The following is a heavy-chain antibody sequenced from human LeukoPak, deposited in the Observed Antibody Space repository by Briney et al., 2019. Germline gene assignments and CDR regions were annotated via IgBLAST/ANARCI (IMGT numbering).Heavy chain of an antibody. CDR2: IYYSGSI. D-gene: IGHD6-19*01. Sequence: SETLSLTCTVSGGSISSSSYYWGWIRQPPGKGLEWIGSIYYSGSIYYNPSLKSRVTISVDTSKNQFSLKLSSVTAADTAVYYCARQEGSGWLAGYYYYYYMDVWGKGTTVTISS. V-gene: IGHV4-39*01. CDR3: ARQEGSGWLAGYYYYYYMDV. J-gene: IGHJ6*03. CDR1: GGSISSSSYY.